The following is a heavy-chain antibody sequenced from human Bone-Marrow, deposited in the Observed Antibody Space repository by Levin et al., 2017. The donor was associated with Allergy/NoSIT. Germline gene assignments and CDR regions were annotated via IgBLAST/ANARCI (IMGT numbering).Heavy chain of an antibody. CDR1: HFTFSSYA. Sequence: GESLKISCEASHFTFSSYAFHWVRQVPGKGLQWVAVIWADGTTTYYADSVKGRFTISRDISRNTLYLQMNGLRDDDTGVYFCAREAGHYSLTMDFWGQGTLVTVSS. CDR2: IWADGTTT. CDR3: AREAGHYSLTMDF. J-gene: IGHJ4*02. V-gene: IGHV3-33*01. D-gene: IGHD2-15*01.